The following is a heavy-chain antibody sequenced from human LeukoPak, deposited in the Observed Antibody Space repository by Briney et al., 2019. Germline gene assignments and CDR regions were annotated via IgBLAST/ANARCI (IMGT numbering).Heavy chain of an antibody. CDR2: ISSSGSTI. Sequence: GGSLRLSCAASGFTFSDYYMSWIRQAPGKGLEWVSYISSSGSTIYYADSVKSRFTISRDNAKNSLYLQMNSLRAEDTAVYYCARDAIAARRGNWFDPWGQGTLVTVSS. D-gene: IGHD6-6*01. J-gene: IGHJ5*02. V-gene: IGHV3-11*01. CDR1: GFTFSDYY. CDR3: ARDAIAARRGNWFDP.